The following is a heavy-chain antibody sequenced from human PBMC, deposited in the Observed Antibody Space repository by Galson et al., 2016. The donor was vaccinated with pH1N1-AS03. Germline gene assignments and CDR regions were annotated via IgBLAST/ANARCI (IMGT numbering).Heavy chain of an antibody. CDR2: IIPSLCTT. CDR1: GDSLRTHA. J-gene: IGHJ6*02. V-gene: IGHV1-69*10. D-gene: IGHD1-1*01. Sequence: SVKVSCKVSGDSLRTHAFSWVRQAPGHRLEWVGGIIPSLCTTRYAETFQGRLTITADRSTNAAYMELSSLRSEDTAVYYCARDEDNWNAAEGYSYKYSLDVWGQGTTVTVSS. CDR3: ARDEDNWNAAEGYSYKYSLDV.